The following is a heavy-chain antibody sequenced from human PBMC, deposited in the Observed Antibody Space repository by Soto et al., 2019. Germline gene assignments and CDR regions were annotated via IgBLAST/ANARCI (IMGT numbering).Heavy chain of an antibody. J-gene: IGHJ6*02. CDR3: ARTIAARPYPPTYYGMDV. CDR1: GGSISSGGYY. Sequence: GPGPTSETLSLTCTVSGGSISSGGYYWSWIRQHPGKGLEWIGYIYYSGSTYYNPSLKSRVTISVDTSKNQFSLKLSSVTAADTAVYYCARTIAARPYPPTYYGMDVWGQGTTVTVSS. D-gene: IGHD6-6*01. V-gene: IGHV4-31*03. CDR2: IYYSGST.